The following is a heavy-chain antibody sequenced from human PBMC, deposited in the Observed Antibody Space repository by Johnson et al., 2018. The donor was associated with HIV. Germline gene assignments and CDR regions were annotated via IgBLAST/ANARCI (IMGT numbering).Heavy chain of an antibody. CDR2: INYNGGST. V-gene: IGHV3-20*04. CDR1: GFNVDDDA. CDR3: ARAKDAAYPYDAFDV. J-gene: IGHJ3*01. D-gene: IGHD2-15*01. Sequence: VRLVESGGGVVRPGGSLRLSCAASGFNVDDDALSWVRQVPGKGLEWVSGINYNGGSTGYADSVRDRSSISRDNAKNSLYLQMDSLRAEDTAMYYCARAKDAAYPYDAFDVWGHGTMVIVSA.